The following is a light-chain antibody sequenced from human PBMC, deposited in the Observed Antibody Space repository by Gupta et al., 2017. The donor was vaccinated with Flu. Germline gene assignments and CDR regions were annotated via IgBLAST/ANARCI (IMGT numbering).Light chain of an antibody. V-gene: IGLV3-19*01. CDR1: SLRDYY. CDR2: SKN. CDR3: NSRHSSGNHRV. Sequence: SSELTQDPAVSVALGQTVRITCQGDSLRDYYASWYQKKPGQAPVLVIYSKNQRPSGIPDRFSGSKSGDTASLTITGARAEDEADYYCNSRHSSGNHRVFGTGTRVTVI. J-gene: IGLJ1*01.